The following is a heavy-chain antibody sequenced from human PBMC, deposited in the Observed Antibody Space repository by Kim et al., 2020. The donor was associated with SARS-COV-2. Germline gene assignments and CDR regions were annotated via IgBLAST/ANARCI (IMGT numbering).Heavy chain of an antibody. V-gene: IGHV3-11*04. CDR3: ARGSDGAY. D-gene: IGHD1-26*01. J-gene: IGHJ4*02. CDR2: ISRRDGTI. CDR1: GFNFNDYY. Sequence: GGSLRLSCAASGFNFNDYYMSWIRQAPGKGLEWISHISRRDGTIDYADSVKGRFTISRDNAKNSLYLQMRSLRVEDTAMYYCARGSDGAYWGQGALVTVSS.